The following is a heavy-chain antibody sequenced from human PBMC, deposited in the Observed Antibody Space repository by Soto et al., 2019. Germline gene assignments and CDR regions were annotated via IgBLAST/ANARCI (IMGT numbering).Heavy chain of an antibody. CDR2: IIPIFGTA. Sequence: GASVKVSCKASGGTFSSYAISWVRQAPGQGLEWMGGIIPIFGTANYAQKFQGRVTITADESTSTAYMELSSLRSEDTAVYYCARGGYCSSTSCYTVSFDYWGQGTLVTVSS. D-gene: IGHD2-2*01. CDR1: GGTFSSYA. J-gene: IGHJ4*02. CDR3: ARGGYCSSTSCYTVSFDY. V-gene: IGHV1-69*13.